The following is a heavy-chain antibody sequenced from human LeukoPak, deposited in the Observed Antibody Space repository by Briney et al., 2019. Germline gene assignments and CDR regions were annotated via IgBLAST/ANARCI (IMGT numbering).Heavy chain of an antibody. Sequence: SGTLSLTCAVSGGSLSNDQWWSWVRQAPGKGLEWIGEINHSGSANYNPSLGSRVAVSIEKSEDQFSLNLSSVTAADTAIYYCARGGVWLPAVWGQGALVTVSS. CDR1: GGSLSNDQW. CDR3: ARGGVWLPAV. J-gene: IGHJ4*02. D-gene: IGHD3-9*01. V-gene: IGHV4-4*02. CDR2: INHSGSA.